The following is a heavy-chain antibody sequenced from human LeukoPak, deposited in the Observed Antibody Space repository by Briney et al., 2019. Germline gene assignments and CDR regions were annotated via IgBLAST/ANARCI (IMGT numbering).Heavy chain of an antibody. CDR2: ISGSGGSA. Sequence: PGGSLRLSCAASGFTFSSYAMSWVRQAPGKGLEWDSAISGSGGSAYYADSVKGRFTISRDNSKNTLYLQMNSLRAEDTVVYYCAKDGVVVVAATDDAFDIWGQGTMVTVSS. CDR1: GFTFSSYA. D-gene: IGHD2-15*01. J-gene: IGHJ3*02. V-gene: IGHV3-23*01. CDR3: AKDGVVVVAATDDAFDI.